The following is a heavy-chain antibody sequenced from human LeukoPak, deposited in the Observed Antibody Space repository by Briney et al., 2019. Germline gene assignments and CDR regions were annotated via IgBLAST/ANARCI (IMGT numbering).Heavy chain of an antibody. V-gene: IGHV4-59*01. J-gene: IGHJ6*04. CDR1: GGSISSYY. D-gene: IGHD3-9*01. CDR3: ARDHRPYYDILTGYRYYYGMDV. Sequence: SETLSLTCTVSGGSISSYYWSWIRQPPGKGLEWIGYIYYSGSTNYNPSLKSRVTISVDTSKNQFSLKLSSVTAADTAVYYCARDHRPYYDILTGYRYYYGMDVWGKGTTVTVSS. CDR2: IYYSGST.